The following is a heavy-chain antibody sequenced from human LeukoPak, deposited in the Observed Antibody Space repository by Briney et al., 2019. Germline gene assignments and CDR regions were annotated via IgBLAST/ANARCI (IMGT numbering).Heavy chain of an antibody. Sequence: PGRSLRLSCAASGFTFSSYAMHWVRQAPGKGLEWVAVISYDGSNKYYADSVKGRFTISRDNSKNTLYLQMNSLRAEDTAVYYCARESPLGDYYDSSGPGLDYWGQGTLVTVSS. D-gene: IGHD3-22*01. CDR3: ARESPLGDYYDSSGPGLDY. V-gene: IGHV3-30-3*01. CDR2: ISYDGSNK. J-gene: IGHJ4*02. CDR1: GFTFSSYA.